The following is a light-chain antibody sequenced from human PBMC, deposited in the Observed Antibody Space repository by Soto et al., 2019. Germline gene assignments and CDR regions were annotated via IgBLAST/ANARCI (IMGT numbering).Light chain of an antibody. CDR3: QQLNNYPST. J-gene: IGKJ4*01. CDR2: AAS. Sequence: IQLTQSPSSLSASVGDRVTITCRASQDISGYLGWYQQKPGKAPKLLIYAASTLQRGVPSRFSGSGSGTDFTLTISSLQPEDFATYYCQQLNNYPSTFGGGTKVDIK. V-gene: IGKV1-9*01. CDR1: QDISGY.